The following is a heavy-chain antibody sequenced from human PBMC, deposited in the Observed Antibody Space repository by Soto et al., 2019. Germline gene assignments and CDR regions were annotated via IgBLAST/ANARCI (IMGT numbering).Heavy chain of an antibody. Sequence: PSETLSLTCTVSVGSISSYYWSWIRQPAGKGLEWIGRIYTSGSTNYNPSLKSRVTMSVDTSKNQFSLKLSSVTAADTAVYYCARAYRLGFLEWLFMAYWGQGNLVTVYS. V-gene: IGHV4-4*07. J-gene: IGHJ4*02. CDR2: IYTSGST. CDR1: VGSISSYY. CDR3: ARAYRLGFLEWLFMAY. D-gene: IGHD3-3*01.